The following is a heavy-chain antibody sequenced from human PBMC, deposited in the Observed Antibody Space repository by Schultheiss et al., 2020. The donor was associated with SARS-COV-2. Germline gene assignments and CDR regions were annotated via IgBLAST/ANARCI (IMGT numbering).Heavy chain of an antibody. D-gene: IGHD3-22*01. CDR2: IYYSGST. CDR3: ARVPYYHDSSGYYYGGFDY. Sequence: SETLSLTCAVYGGSFSGYYWSWIRQPPGKGLEWIGYIYYSGSTNYNPSLKSRVTISVDTSKNQFSLKLNSVTAADTAVYYCARVPYYHDSSGYYYGGFDYWGQGTLVTVSS. CDR1: GGSFSGYY. V-gene: IGHV4-59*01. J-gene: IGHJ4*02.